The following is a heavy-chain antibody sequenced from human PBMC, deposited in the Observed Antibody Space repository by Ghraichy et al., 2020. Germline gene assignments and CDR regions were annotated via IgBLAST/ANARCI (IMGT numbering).Heavy chain of an antibody. CDR3: VCDGVQVWSYVGVFDM. V-gene: IGHV3-33*01. CDR2: IWDDGSNA. D-gene: IGHD3-10*01. J-gene: IGHJ3*02. Sequence: GGSLRLSCAASGFTFSSYGMHWIRQAPGKGLEWVASIWDDGSNAGYVGSVQGRFSISRDNSKNTLYLQMNSLSAEDTAVYYCVCDGVQVWSYVGVFDMWGQGTLVTVSA. CDR1: GFTFSSYG.